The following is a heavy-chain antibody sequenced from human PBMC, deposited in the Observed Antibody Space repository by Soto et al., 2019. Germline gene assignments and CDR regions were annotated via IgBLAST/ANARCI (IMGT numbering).Heavy chain of an antibody. Sequence: QLVQSGSEVKKPGSSVKVSCQASGGTFSGYVVTWVRQAPGQGLEWMGEFVPLFGTTNYAQRFSGRITITAEKSTSTAYMELRTLRSDETAVYYCATHGIGVSSTPYFDNWCQGTLVTVSS. D-gene: IGHD3-16*01. J-gene: IGHJ4*02. CDR2: FVPLFGTT. V-gene: IGHV1-69*06. CDR3: ATHGIGVSSTPYFDN. CDR1: GGTFSGYV.